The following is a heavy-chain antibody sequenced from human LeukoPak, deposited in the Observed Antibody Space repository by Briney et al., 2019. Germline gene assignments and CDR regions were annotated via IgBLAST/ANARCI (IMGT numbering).Heavy chain of an antibody. CDR2: INPNSGRT. CDR1: GYTFTSSD. CDR3: ARGRSGLAAARTYDY. D-gene: IGHD6-13*01. V-gene: IGHV1-8*01. J-gene: IGHJ4*02. Sequence: ASVKVSCKASGYTFTSSDINWVRQAAGQGLEWMGWINPNSGRTGYAQKFQGRVTMTANTSINTAYMELSSLRFDDTAVYYCARGRSGLAAARTYDYWGQGTLITVPS.